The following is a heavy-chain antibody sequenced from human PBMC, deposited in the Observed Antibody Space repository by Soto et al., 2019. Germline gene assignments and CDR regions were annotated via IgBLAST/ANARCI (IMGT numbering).Heavy chain of an antibody. Sequence: SLRLSCAASGFTFSSYGMHWVRQAPGKGLEWVAVISYDGSNKYYADSVKGRFTISRDNSKNTLYLQMNSLRAEDTAVYYCAKDPGSFDIWGQGTMVTVSS. CDR1: GFTFSSYG. V-gene: IGHV3-30*18. D-gene: IGHD3-10*01. J-gene: IGHJ3*02. CDR3: AKDPGSFDI. CDR2: ISYDGSNK.